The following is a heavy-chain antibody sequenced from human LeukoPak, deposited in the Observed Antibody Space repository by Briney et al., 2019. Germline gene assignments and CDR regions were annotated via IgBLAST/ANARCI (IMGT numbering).Heavy chain of an antibody. J-gene: IGHJ3*02. V-gene: IGHV3-23*01. CDR3: AKGLSRGGDAFDI. CDR2: ISGSGGST. CDR1: GFTFSSYG. Sequence: GGSLRLSCAASGFTFSSYGMSWVRQAPGKGLEWVSAISGSGGSTYYADSVKGRFTISRDNSKNTLYLQMNSLRAEDTAVYYCAKGLSRGGDAFDIWGQGTMVTVSS.